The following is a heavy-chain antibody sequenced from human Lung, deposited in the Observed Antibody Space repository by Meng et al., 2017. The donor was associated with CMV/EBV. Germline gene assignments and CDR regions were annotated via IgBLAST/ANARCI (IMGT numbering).Heavy chain of an antibody. CDR3: ARCQLAEDYYGMEV. D-gene: IGHD2-2*01. V-gene: IGHV3-21*01. J-gene: IGHJ6*02. CDR1: GFTFSSYS. Sequence: GESLKISCAASGFTFSSYSMNWVRQAPGKGLEWVSSISSSSSYIYYADSVKGRFTISRDNAKNSLYLQMNSLRAEDTAVYYCARCQLAEDYYGMEVWGQGTXVTVYS. CDR2: ISSSSSYI.